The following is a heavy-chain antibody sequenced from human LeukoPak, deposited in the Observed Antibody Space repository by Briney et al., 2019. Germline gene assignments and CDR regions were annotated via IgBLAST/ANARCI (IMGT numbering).Heavy chain of an antibody. D-gene: IGHD1-26*01. J-gene: IGHJ3*02. CDR3: ARDRSGSWRDAFDI. CDR2: INSDGSST. Sequence: GGSLRLSCAASGFTFSSYWMHWVRQAPGKGLVWVSRINSDGSSTSHADSVKGRFTISRDNAKNTLYLQMNSLRAEDTAVYYCARDRSGSWRDAFDIWGQGTMVTVSS. CDR1: GFTFSSYW. V-gene: IGHV3-74*01.